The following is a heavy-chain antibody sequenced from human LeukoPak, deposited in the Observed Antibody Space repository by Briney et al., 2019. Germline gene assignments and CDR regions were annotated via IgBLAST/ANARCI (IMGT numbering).Heavy chain of an antibody. J-gene: IGHJ4*02. D-gene: IGHD3-10*01. CDR2: IKEDGSDK. V-gene: IGHV3-7*01. Sequence: GGSRRLSCAASGFTFSNYWMTWVRQAPGKGLEWVANIKEDGSDKYYVDSVKGRFTISRDNAKNSLYLQMSSLRAEDTAVYYCARHFSYGSGSSRTLVHYWGQGTLVIVSS. CDR3: ARHFSYGSGSSRTLVHY. CDR1: GFTFSNYW.